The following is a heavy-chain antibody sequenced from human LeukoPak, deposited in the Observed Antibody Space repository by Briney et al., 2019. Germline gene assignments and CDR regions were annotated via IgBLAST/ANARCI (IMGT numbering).Heavy chain of an antibody. CDR3: ARLYYDFWSGSYFDY. D-gene: IGHD3-3*01. CDR2: IYYSGST. J-gene: IGHJ4*02. V-gene: IGHV4-39*01. Sequence: SETLSLTCTVSGGSISSSSYYWGWIRQPPGKGLEWIGSIYYSGSTYYNPSLKSRVTISVDTSKNQFSLKLSSVTAADTAVYYCARLYYDFWSGSYFDYWGQGTLVTVSS. CDR1: GGSISSSSYY.